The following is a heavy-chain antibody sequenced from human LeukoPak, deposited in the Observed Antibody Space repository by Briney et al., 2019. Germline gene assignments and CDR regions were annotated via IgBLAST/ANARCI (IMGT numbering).Heavy chain of an antibody. CDR1: GGSISSYY. J-gene: IGHJ4*02. CDR2: IYTSGST. D-gene: IGHD3-22*01. V-gene: IGHV4-4*07. Sequence: PSETLSLTCTVSGGSISSYYWSWIRQPAGKGLEWIGRIYTSGSTNYNPSLKSRVTMSVDTSKNQFSLKLSSVTAADTAVYYCARESHGDYYDSSGYYTGFDYWGQGTLVTVSS. CDR3: ARESHGDYYDSSGYYTGFDY.